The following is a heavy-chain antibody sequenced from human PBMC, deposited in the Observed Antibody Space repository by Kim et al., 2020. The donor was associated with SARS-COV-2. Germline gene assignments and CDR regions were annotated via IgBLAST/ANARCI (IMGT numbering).Heavy chain of an antibody. D-gene: IGHD5-18*01. CDR1: GFTFSDYA. Sequence: GGSLRLSCTASGFTFSDYAMSWVRQAPGKGLEWVGFIRSEGCGGTTVDAASVKGRFTSARDESKINAYLKRNRLKNADTADYYCTRYSYGPSDYWGEG. J-gene: IGHJ4*02. V-gene: IGHV3-49*04. CDR2: IRSEGCGGTT. CDR3: TRYSYGPSDY.